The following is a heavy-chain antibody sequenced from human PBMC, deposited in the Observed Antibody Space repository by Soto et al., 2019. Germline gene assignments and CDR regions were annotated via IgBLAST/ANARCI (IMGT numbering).Heavy chain of an antibody. Sequence: ASVKVSCKASGYTFTSYGISWVRQAPGQGLEWMGWISAYNGNTNYAQKLQGRVTMTTDTSTSTAYMELRSLRSDDTAVYYCARPLSSSCYGTRYYFDYWGQGTLVTVSS. CDR1: GYTFTSYG. V-gene: IGHV1-18*01. CDR3: ARPLSSSCYGTRYYFDY. CDR2: ISAYNGNT. D-gene: IGHD6-13*01. J-gene: IGHJ4*02.